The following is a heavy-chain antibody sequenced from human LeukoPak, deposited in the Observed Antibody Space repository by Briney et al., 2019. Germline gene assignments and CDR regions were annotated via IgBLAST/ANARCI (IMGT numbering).Heavy chain of an antibody. Sequence: GGSLRLSCAASGFTFSSYAMHWVRQAPGKGLEWVSAISGSGGSTYYADSVKGRFTISRDNSKNTLYLQMNSLRAEDTAVYYCAKGVMVRGVLDYWGQGTLVTVSS. J-gene: IGHJ4*02. CDR1: GFTFSSYA. D-gene: IGHD3-10*01. CDR2: ISGSGGST. CDR3: AKGVMVRGVLDY. V-gene: IGHV3-23*01.